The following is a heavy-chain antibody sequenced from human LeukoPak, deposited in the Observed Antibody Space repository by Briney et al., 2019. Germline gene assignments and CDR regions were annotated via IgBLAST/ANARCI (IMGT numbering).Heavy chain of an antibody. J-gene: IGHJ5*02. D-gene: IGHD3-10*01. Sequence: GGSLRLSCAASGFTFSSYEMNWVRQAPGKGLEWVAVVSYDGNNKYYADSVKGRFTISRDNSKNTLYLQMNSLRAEDTAVYYCAREKYFTMGRGVTSFWFDPWGQGTLVTVSS. CDR1: GFTFSSYE. CDR2: VSYDGNNK. CDR3: AREKYFTMGRGVTSFWFDP. V-gene: IGHV3-30*03.